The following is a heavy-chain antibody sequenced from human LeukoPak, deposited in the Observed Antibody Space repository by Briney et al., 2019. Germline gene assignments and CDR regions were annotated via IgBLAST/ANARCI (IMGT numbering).Heavy chain of an antibody. J-gene: IGHJ4*02. CDR2: IYYSGST. Sequence: SETLALTCTVSGGSISSGGYYCSWIRQHPGKGLEWIGYIYYSGSTYYNPSLKSRVTISVDTSKNQFSLKLSSVTAADTAVYYCARGNRWELLPFDYWGQGTLVTVSS. CDR3: ARGNRWELLPFDY. CDR1: GGSISSGGYY. D-gene: IGHD1-26*01. V-gene: IGHV4-31*03.